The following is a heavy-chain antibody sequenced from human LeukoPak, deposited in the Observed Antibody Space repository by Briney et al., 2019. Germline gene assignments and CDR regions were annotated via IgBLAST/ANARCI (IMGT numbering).Heavy chain of an antibody. CDR1: GFTFTSYS. D-gene: IGHD5-24*01. V-gene: IGHV3-23*01. Sequence: GGSLRLSCAASGFTFTSYSMTWVRQAPGKGLEWVSAISASGGNTYSADSVEGRFTISRDNSKNTLYLQMNSLRAEDTAVYYCAKRWVFFDYWGQGTLVTVSS. J-gene: IGHJ4*02. CDR3: AKRWVFFDY. CDR2: ISASGGNT.